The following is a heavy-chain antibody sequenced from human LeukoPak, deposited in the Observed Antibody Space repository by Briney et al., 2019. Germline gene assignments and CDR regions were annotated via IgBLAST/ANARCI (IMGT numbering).Heavy chain of an antibody. CDR3: ARDYSNYILDY. V-gene: IGHV4-59*01. J-gene: IGHJ4*02. CDR1: GGSISIYY. Sequence: SETLSLTCIVSGGSISIYYWSWIRHPPGKGLEGIGYIYYSGSTNYNPSLKSRVTMSVDTSKNQFSLNLSSVTAADTAVYYCARDYSNYILDYWGQGTLVTVSS. CDR2: IYYSGST. D-gene: IGHD4-11*01.